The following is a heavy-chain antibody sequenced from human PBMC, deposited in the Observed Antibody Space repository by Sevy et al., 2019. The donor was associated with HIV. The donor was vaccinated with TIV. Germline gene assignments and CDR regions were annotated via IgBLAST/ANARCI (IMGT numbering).Heavy chain of an antibody. V-gene: IGHV4-4*02. CDR1: GGSISSNNW. J-gene: IGHJ4*02. Sequence: SETLSLTCAVSGGSISSNNWWNWVRQTPGKGLEWIGEIYHSGSTNRNPSLKSRVTISVDKSKNQFFLKLSCVTAADTAVYYCARGVGGYCSSTSCHVDYWGQGTLVTVSS. CDR3: ARGVGGYCSSTSCHVDY. D-gene: IGHD2-2*03. CDR2: IYHSGST.